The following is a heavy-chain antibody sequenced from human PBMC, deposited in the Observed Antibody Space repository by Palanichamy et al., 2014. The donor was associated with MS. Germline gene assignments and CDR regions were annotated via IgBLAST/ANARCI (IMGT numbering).Heavy chain of an antibody. Sequence: QVHLQESGPGLVKPSQTLTLTCTVSGGSINSGDFYWSWIRQTPGKGLEWIGYIYDTGSTHYNPSLKSRVVISGDRSKNQLFLKMVSVSAADTAMYFCARDNGMARGLWAYWGQGTLATVSS. V-gene: IGHV4-30-4*01. CDR2: IYDTGST. J-gene: IGHJ4*02. CDR3: ARDNGMARGLWAY. D-gene: IGHD3-10*01. CDR1: GGSINSGDFY.